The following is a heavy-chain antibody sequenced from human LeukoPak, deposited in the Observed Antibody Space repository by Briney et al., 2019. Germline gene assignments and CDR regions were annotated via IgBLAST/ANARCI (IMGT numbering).Heavy chain of an antibody. J-gene: IGHJ3*02. CDR2: IYTSGST. CDR1: GGSISSYY. Sequence: SETLSLTCTVSGGSISSYYWSWIRQPPGKGLEWIGYIYTSGSTNYNPSLKSRVTISVDTSKNQFSLKLSSVTAADTAVYYCARHGSGYYLGDAFDICGQGTMVTVSS. V-gene: IGHV4-4*09. D-gene: IGHD3-22*01. CDR3: ARHGSGYYLGDAFDI.